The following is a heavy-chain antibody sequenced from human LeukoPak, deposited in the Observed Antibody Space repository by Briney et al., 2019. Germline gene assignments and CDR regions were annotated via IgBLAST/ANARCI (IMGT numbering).Heavy chain of an antibody. CDR3: AKDNSGSYRGAFDI. D-gene: IGHD1-26*01. J-gene: IGHJ3*02. CDR1: GFTFDDYA. V-gene: IGHV3-9*01. Sequence: GGSLRLSCAAYGFTFDDYATHWVRQAPGKGLEWVSGISWNSGSIGYADSVKGRFTISRDNAKNSLYLQMSSLRAEDTALYYCAKDNSGSYRGAFDIWGQGTMVTVSS. CDR2: ISWNSGSI.